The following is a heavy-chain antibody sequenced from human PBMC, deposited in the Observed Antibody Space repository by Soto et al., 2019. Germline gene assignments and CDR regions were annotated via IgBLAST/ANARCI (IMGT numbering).Heavy chain of an antibody. CDR2: IYYSGST. J-gene: IGHJ4*02. CDR1: GGSISSSSYY. D-gene: IGHD3-16*02. Sequence: LQQESGPGLVKPSETLSLTCTVSGGSISSSSYYWDWIRQSPGKGLEWIGNIYYSGSTYYNPSLKSRVTISVDTSKNQFSLKLSSVTAADTAVYFCARRPLPGVWGSYREYWGQGTLVTVSS. CDR3: ARRPLPGVWGSYREY. V-gene: IGHV4-39*01.